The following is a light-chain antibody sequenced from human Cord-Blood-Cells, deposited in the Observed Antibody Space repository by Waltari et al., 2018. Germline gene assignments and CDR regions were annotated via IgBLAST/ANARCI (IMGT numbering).Light chain of an antibody. CDR1: SSDVGGYNY. Sequence: QSALPHPAPVSGSPGQSITTSSTGTSSDVGGYNYASWYQQHPGKAPKLMIYDVSKRPSGVSNRFSGSKSGNTASLTISGLQAEDEADYYCSSYTSSSTWVFGGGTKLTVL. CDR2: DVS. V-gene: IGLV2-14*01. J-gene: IGLJ3*02. CDR3: SSYTSSSTWV.